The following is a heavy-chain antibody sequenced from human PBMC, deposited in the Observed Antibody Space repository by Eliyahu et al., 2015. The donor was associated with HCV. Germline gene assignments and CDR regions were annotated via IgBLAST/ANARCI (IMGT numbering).Heavy chain of an antibody. D-gene: IGHD3-3*01. V-gene: IGHV4-39*07. CDR3: ARWDDFWSGYKYFDY. CDR2: IYYSGST. CDR1: GGSISSSSYY. J-gene: IGHJ4*02. Sequence: QLQLQESGPGLVKPSETLSLTCTVSGGSISSSSYYWGWIRQPPGKGLEWIGSIYYSGSTYYNPSLKSRVTISVDTSKNQFSLKLSSVTAADTAVYYCARWDDFWSGYKYFDYWGQGTLVTVSS.